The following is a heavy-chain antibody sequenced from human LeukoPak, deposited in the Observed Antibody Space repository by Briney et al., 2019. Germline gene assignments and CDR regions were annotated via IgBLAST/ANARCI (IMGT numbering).Heavy chain of an antibody. CDR1: GGSISSSSYY. Sequence: SETLSLTCTVSGGSISSSSYYWGWIRQPPGKGLEWIGSIYYSGSTYYNPSLKSRVTISVDTSKNQFSLKLSSVTAADTAVYYCASSQHPSEQQPERYYFDYWGQGTLVTVSS. V-gene: IGHV4-39*01. CDR3: ASSQHPSEQQPERYYFDY. D-gene: IGHD6-13*01. CDR2: IYYSGST. J-gene: IGHJ4*02.